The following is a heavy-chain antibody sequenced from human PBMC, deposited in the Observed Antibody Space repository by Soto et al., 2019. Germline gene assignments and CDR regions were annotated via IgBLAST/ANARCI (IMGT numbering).Heavy chain of an antibody. J-gene: IGHJ4*02. CDR3: ARESKVGATGFDD. CDR2: INPSGGST. D-gene: IGHD1-26*01. CDR1: GYPFTSYY. Sequence: ASVQVSCKASGYPFTSYYMHWVRQAPGQGLEWMGIINPSGGSTSYAQKFQGRVTVTRDTSTSTVYMELSSLRSEDTAVYYCARESKVGATGFDDWGQGTLVTVAS. V-gene: IGHV1-46*01.